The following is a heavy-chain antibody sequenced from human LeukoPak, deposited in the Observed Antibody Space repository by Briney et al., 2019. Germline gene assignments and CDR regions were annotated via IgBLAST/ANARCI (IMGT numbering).Heavy chain of an antibody. CDR3: ARSVLLWFGELLPPPYYFDY. CDR1: GGSISSGDYY. J-gene: IGHJ4*02. V-gene: IGHV4-30-4*01. D-gene: IGHD3-10*01. CDR2: IYYSGST. Sequence: SETLSLTCTVSGGSISSGDYYWSWIRQPPGKGLEWIGYIYYSGSTYYNPSLKSRVTISVDTSKNQFSLKLSSVTAADTAVYYCARSVLLWFGELLPPPYYFDYWGQGTLVTVSS.